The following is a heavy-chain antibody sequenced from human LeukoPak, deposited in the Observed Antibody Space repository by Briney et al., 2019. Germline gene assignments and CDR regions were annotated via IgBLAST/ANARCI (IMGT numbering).Heavy chain of an antibody. D-gene: IGHD2-15*01. CDR3: ARDCSGITCYYRI. V-gene: IGHV1-18*01. J-gene: IGHJ3*02. Sequence: ASVNVSFKSSGYTFTSYGISGVRQPPGQGREGMGWISAYNGNTNYAQKLHVRGTITTDTATSTVYMELRSLRCDDTAVYYCARDCSGITCYYRIWGQGTMVSVSS. CDR1: GYTFTSYG. CDR2: ISAYNGNT.